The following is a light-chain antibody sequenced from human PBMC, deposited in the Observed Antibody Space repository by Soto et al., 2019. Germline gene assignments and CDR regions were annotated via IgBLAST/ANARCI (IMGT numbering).Light chain of an antibody. CDR3: QQYNEWPET. Sequence: EIVLTQSPATLSLSPGERATLSCRASQSVSSYLAWYQQKPGQAPRLLIYGATTRAPDVHARFSGSGSATGFTLNINNLQSRDSAVYYCQQYNEWPETFGPGTKVDIK. V-gene: IGKV3-15*01. CDR2: GAT. CDR1: QSVSSY. J-gene: IGKJ1*01.